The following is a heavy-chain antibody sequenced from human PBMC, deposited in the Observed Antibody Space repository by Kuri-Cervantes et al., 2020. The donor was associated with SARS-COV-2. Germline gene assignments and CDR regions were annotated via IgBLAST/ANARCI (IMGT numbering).Heavy chain of an antibody. CDR1: GFTFSSYW. CDR3: ARGDNYYDSSGHDY. CDR2: ISYDGSNK. J-gene: IGHJ4*02. D-gene: IGHD3-22*01. V-gene: IGHV3-30-3*01. Sequence: GGSLRLSCAASGFTFSSYWMSWVRQAPGKGLEWVAVISYDGSNKYYADSVKGRFTISRDNSKNTLYLQMNSLRAEDTAVYYCARGDNYYDSSGHDYWGQGTLVTVSS.